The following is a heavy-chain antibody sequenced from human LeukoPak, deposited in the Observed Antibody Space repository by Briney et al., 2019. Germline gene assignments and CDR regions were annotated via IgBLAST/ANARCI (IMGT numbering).Heavy chain of an antibody. J-gene: IGHJ4*02. CDR1: GFTFISSW. V-gene: IGHV3-74*01. Sequence: PGGSLRLSCAASGFTFISSWMHWVRQAPGKGLVWVSRINSDGSSTSYADSVKGRFTISRDNAKNTLYLQMNSLRAEDTAVYYCARDPQDTARAPALDYWGQGTLVTVSS. CDR3: ARDPQDTARAPALDY. CDR2: INSDGSST. D-gene: IGHD5-18*01.